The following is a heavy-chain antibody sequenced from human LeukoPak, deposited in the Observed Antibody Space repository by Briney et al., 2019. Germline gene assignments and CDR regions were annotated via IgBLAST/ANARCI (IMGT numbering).Heavy chain of an antibody. D-gene: IGHD3-10*01. Sequence: GGSPRLSCAASGFTFDDYTMHWVRQAPGKGLEWVSLISWDGGNTFYADSVKGRFTISRDNSKNSLYLQMNSLRTEDTALYYCAKGYRIVSGSLDYWGQGTLVTVSS. CDR1: GFTFDDYT. J-gene: IGHJ4*02. CDR2: ISWDGGNT. V-gene: IGHV3-43*01. CDR3: AKGYRIVSGSLDY.